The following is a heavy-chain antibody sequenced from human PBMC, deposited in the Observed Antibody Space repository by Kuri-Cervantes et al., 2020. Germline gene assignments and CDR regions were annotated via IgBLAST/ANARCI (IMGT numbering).Heavy chain of an antibody. CDR1: GFTYDDYG. CDR2: INWNGGST. J-gene: IGHJ3*02. CDR3: ARDYPMVRGVIIAFDI. D-gene: IGHD3-10*01. Sequence: GGSLRLSCAVSGFTYDDYGMSWVRQAPGKGLEWVSGINWNGGSTGYADSVKGRFTISRDNAKNSLYLQMNSLRAEDTAVYYCARDYPMVRGVIIAFDIWGQGTVVTVSS. V-gene: IGHV3-20*04.